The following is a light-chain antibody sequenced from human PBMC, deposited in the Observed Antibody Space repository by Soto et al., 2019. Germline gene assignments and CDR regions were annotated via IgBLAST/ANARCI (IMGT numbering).Light chain of an antibody. CDR1: QSILYSSNNKNY. J-gene: IGKJ2*01. Sequence: IVMTQSPDSLAVSLGERATLNCKSSQSILYSSNNKNYLAWYQQKPGQPPKLLIYWASTRESGVPDRFSGSGSGTDFTLTISSLQAEDVALYYCQQSYSSPYTFGQGTKLEIK. V-gene: IGKV4-1*01. CDR3: QQSYSSPYT. CDR2: WAS.